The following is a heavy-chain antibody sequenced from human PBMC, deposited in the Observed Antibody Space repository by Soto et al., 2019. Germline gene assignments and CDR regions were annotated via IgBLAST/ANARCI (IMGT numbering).Heavy chain of an antibody. J-gene: IGHJ3*02. Sequence: SETLSLTCTVSGGSISSYYWSWIRQPPGKGLEWIGYIYYSGSTNYNPSLKSRVTISVDTSKNQFSLKLSSVTAADTAVYYCARGVYYYGPGAKLFDICGKRTMVTVSS. D-gene: IGHD3-10*01. V-gene: IGHV4-59*01. CDR1: GGSISSYY. CDR2: IYYSGST. CDR3: ARGVYYYGPGAKLFDI.